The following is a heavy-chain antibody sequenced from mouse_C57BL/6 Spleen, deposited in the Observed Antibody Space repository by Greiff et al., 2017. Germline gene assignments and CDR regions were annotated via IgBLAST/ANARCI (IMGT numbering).Heavy chain of an antibody. CDR3: ASQTAQATWFAY. Sequence: VQLQQSGPELVKPGASVKISCKASGYAFSSSWMNWVKQRPGKGLEWIGRIYPGDGDTNYNGKFKGKATLTADKSSSTAYMQLSSLTSADSAVYFCASQTAQATWFAYWGQGTLVTVSA. V-gene: IGHV1-82*01. D-gene: IGHD3-2*02. J-gene: IGHJ3*01. CDR1: GYAFSSSW. CDR2: IYPGDGDT.